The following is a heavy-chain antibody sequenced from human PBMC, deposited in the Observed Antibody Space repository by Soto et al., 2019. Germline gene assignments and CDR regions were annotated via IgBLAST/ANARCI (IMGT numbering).Heavy chain of an antibody. J-gene: IGHJ6*02. CDR2: INPKSGGT. CDR1: GYSFTDYH. Sequence: ASVKVSCKASGYSFTDYHIRWVRQAPGQGLEWLGRINPKSGGTSTAQKFQGWVTMTTDTSISTASMELTRLTSDDTAIYYCARGDSTDCSNGVCSFFYNHDMDVWGQGTTVTVSS. V-gene: IGHV1-2*04. CDR3: ARGDSTDCSNGVCSFFYNHDMDV. D-gene: IGHD2-8*01.